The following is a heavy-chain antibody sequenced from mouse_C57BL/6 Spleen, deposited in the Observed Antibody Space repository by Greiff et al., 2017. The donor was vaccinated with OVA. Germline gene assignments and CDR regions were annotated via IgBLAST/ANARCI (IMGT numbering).Heavy chain of an antibody. Sequence: QVQLQQPGAELVRPGSSVKLSCKASGYTFTSYWMDWVKQRPGQGLEWIGNIYPSDSETHYNQKFKDKATLTVDKSSSTAYMQLSSLTSEDSAVYYCASSDSSGPYYFDYWGQGTTRTVSS. V-gene: IGHV1-61*01. CDR2: IYPSDSET. J-gene: IGHJ2*01. CDR3: ASSDSSGPYYFDY. D-gene: IGHD3-2*02. CDR1: GYTFTSYW.